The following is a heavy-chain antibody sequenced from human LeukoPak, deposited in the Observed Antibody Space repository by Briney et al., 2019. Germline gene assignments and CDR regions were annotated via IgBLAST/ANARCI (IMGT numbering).Heavy chain of an antibody. D-gene: IGHD6-6*01. V-gene: IGHV4-34*01. CDR2: INHSGST. CDR3: ARGGRSSPYFGY. CDR1: GGSFSGYY. Sequence: SETLSLTCAVYGGSFSGYYWSWIRQPPGKGLEWIGEINHSGSTNYNPSLKSRVTISVDTSKNQFSLKLSSVTAADTAVYYCARGGRSSPYFGYWGQGTLVTVSS. J-gene: IGHJ4*02.